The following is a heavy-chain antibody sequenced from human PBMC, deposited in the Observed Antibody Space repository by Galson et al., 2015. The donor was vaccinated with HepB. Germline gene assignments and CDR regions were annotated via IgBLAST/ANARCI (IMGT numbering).Heavy chain of an antibody. CDR1: GFTFSGSA. CDR3: IRASDLEGFHYYYYGMDV. Sequence: SLRLSCAASGFTFSGSAMHWVRQASGKGLEWVGRIRSKANSYATAYAASVKGRFTISRDDSKNTAYLQMNSLKTEDTAVYYCIRASDLEGFHYYYYGMDVWGQGTTVTVSS. CDR2: IRSKANSYAT. V-gene: IGHV3-73*01. J-gene: IGHJ6*02.